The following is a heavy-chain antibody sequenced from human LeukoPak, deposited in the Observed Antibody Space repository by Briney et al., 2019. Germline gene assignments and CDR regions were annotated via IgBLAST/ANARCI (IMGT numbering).Heavy chain of an antibody. D-gene: IGHD1-7*01. CDR3: ARDYWWNYDY. Sequence: GRSLRLSCAASGFTFDDYAMHWVRQAPGKGLEWVSGISWNSGSIGYADSVKGRFTISRDNAKNSLYLQMNSLRAEDTAIYYCARDYWWNYDYWGQGTLVTVSS. CDR2: ISWNSGSI. CDR1: GFTFDDYA. J-gene: IGHJ4*02. V-gene: IGHV3-9*01.